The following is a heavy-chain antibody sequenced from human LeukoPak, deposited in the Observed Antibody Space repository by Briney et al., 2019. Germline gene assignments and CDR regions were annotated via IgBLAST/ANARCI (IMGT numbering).Heavy chain of an antibody. Sequence: QPGGSLRLSCAASGFTFSDYGMHWVRQAPGKGLEWVAVIWYDGSNKYYADSVKGRFTVSRDNSKNTLDLQMSSLRAEDTAVYYCARDEGYFQHWGQGTLVTVSS. CDR3: ARDEGYFQH. CDR2: IWYDGSNK. CDR1: GFTFSDYG. V-gene: IGHV3-33*01. J-gene: IGHJ1*01.